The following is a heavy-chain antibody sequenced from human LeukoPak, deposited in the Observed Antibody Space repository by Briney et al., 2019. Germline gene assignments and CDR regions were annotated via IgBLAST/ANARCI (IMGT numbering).Heavy chain of an antibody. CDR3: AREGGYDSSGYTLAGAFDI. V-gene: IGHV4-30-2*01. CDR1: GGSISSGGYS. Sequence: SQTLSLTCAVSGGSISSGGYSWSWIRQPPGKGLEWIGYIYHSGSTYYNPSLKSRVTISVDRSKNQFSLKLSSVTAADTAVYYCAREGGYDSSGYTLAGAFDIWGQGTMVTV. D-gene: IGHD3-22*01. CDR2: IYHSGST. J-gene: IGHJ3*02.